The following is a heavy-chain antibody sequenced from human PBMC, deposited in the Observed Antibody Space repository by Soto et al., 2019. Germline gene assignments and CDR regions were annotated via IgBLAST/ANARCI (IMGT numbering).Heavy chain of an antibody. CDR1: GVTFSDSS. J-gene: IGHJ4*01. CDR3: AKDVVDRGISY. CDR2: ITFNGGST. D-gene: IGHD1-20*01. Sequence: PGWSLRRYCAASGVTFSDSSMTWVRQTPGKGLEYVSSITFNGGSTYYADSVKGRFTISRDNSKNTLYLQMNSLRAEDTALYYCAKDVVDRGISYWGQGTLVTVAS. V-gene: IGHV3-23*01.